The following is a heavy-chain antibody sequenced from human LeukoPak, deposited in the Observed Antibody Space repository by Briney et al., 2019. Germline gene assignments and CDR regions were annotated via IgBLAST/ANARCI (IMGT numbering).Heavy chain of an antibody. CDR1: GFTFGSYD. D-gene: IGHD1-26*01. CDR2: ISYDGNDK. Sequence: GGSLRLSCAASGFTFGSYDMHWVRQAPGKGMEWVAFISYDGNDKGYVDSGKGRFTVSRDNSKNTLYLQMNSLRVEDAAVYYCARVWESYSFDYWGQGTLVTVSS. J-gene: IGHJ4*02. V-gene: IGHV3-30*03. CDR3: ARVWESYSFDY.